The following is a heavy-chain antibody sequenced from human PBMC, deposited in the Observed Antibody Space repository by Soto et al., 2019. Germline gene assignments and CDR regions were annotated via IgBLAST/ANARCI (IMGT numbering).Heavy chain of an antibody. CDR1: GYTYTSYD. J-gene: IGHJ5*02. V-gene: IGHV1-8*01. Sequence: QVPLVQSGAEVKKPGASVKVSCKASGYTYTSYDINWVRQATGQGLEWMGWMNPNSGNTGYAQKFQGRVTMTRNTSISTAYMELSSLRSEDTAVYYCAREGTERYIDWFPAHNWFDPWGQGTLVTVSS. CDR2: MNPNSGNT. D-gene: IGHD3-9*01. CDR3: AREGTERYIDWFPAHNWFDP.